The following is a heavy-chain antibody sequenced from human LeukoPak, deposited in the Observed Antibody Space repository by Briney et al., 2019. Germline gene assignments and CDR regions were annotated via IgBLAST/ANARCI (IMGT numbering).Heavy chain of an antibody. V-gene: IGHV3-30-3*01. D-gene: IGHD6-19*01. CDR1: GFTFSSYA. Sequence: PGGSLRLSCAASGFTFSSYAMHWVRQAPGKGLEWVAVMSYDGSNKYYADSVKGRFTISRDNSKNTLYLQMNSLRAEDTAVYYCARATGIAVAFDYWGQGTLVTVSS. J-gene: IGHJ4*02. CDR3: ARATGIAVAFDY. CDR2: MSYDGSNK.